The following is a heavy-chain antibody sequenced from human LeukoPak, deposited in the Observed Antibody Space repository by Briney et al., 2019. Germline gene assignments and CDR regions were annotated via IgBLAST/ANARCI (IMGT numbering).Heavy chain of an antibody. D-gene: IGHD3-3*01. CDR3: AKGGFGVVSNQLDY. CDR2: ISSSSSYI. Sequence: PGGTLSLSCAASGFTFSSYSLKWVPPAPRKGLVWVSSISSSSSYIYYTDPVRGRFTISRDNAKNSLYLQMNSLRAEVTAVYSCAKGGFGVVSNQLDYWGQGTLVTVSS. V-gene: IGHV3-21*01. J-gene: IGHJ4*02. CDR1: GFTFSSYS.